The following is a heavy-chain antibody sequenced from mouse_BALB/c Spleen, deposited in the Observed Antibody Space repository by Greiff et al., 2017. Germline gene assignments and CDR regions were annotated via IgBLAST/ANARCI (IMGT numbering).Heavy chain of an antibody. V-gene: IGHV1-69*01. CDR1: GYTFTDYW. J-gene: IGHJ2*01. D-gene: IGHD2-10*02. CDR2: IDTSDSYT. Sequence: QVQLQQPGAELVMPGASVKMSCKASGYTFTDYWMHWVKQRPGKGLEWIGAIDTSDSYTSYNQKFKGKATLTVDKSSSTAYMQLSSLTSEDSAVYYCARKYGNPFDYWGQGTTLTVSS. CDR3: ARKYGNPFDY.